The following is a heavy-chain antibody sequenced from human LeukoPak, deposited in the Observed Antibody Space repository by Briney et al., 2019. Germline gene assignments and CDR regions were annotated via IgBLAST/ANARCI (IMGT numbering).Heavy chain of an antibody. CDR1: GGTFSSYA. CDR2: IIPIFGIA. J-gene: IGHJ4*02. V-gene: IGHV1-69*04. D-gene: IGHD3-22*01. CDR3: AVESSGYYYGGGVFDY. Sequence: ASVKVSCKASGGTFSSYAISGVRQAPGQGLEWMGRIIPIFGIANYAQKFQGRVTITADKSTSTAYMELSSLRSEDTAVYYCAVESSGYYYGGGVFDYWGQGTLVTVSP.